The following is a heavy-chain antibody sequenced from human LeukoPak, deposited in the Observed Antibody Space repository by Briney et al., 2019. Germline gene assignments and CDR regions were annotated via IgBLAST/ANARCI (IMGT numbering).Heavy chain of an antibody. CDR2: IYHSGST. V-gene: IGHV4-38-2*01. J-gene: IGHJ5*02. D-gene: IGHD2-2*01. CDR3: ARFDSEYRWFDP. Sequence: SETLSLTCAVSGYSISSGYYWGWIRQPPGKGLEWIGSIYHSGSTYYNPSLKSRVTISVDTSKNQFSLKLSSETAADTAVYYCARFDSEYRWFDPWGQGTLVTVSS. CDR1: GYSISSGYY.